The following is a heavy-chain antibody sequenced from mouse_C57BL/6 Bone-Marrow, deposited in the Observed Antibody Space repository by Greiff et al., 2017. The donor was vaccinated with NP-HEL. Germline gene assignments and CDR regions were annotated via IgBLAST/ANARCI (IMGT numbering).Heavy chain of an antibody. CDR1: GFTFSSYA. J-gene: IGHJ1*03. CDR2: ISDGGSYT. CDR3: ARDGDYYYGSSGHWYFDV. D-gene: IGHD1-1*01. Sequence: EVQLVESGGGLVKPGGSLKLSCAASGFTFSSYAMSWVRQTPEKRLEWVATISDGGSYTYYPDNVKGRFTISRDNAKNNLYLQMSHLKSEDTAMYYCARDGDYYYGSSGHWYFDVWGTGTTVTVSS. V-gene: IGHV5-4*01.